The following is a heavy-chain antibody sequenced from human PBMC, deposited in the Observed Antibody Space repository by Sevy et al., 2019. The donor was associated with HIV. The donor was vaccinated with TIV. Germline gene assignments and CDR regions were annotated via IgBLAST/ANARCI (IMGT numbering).Heavy chain of an antibody. D-gene: IGHD2-15*01. Sequence: GGSLRLSCAASGFTFSSYAMHWVRQAPGKGLEWVAVISYDGSNKYYADSVKGRFTISRDNSRNTLYRQMDSLRAEDTAVYYCARDHYQLGYCSGGSCYPVYWGQGTLVTVSS. CDR2: ISYDGSNK. J-gene: IGHJ4*02. CDR1: GFTFSSYA. V-gene: IGHV3-30-3*01. CDR3: ARDHYQLGYCSGGSCYPVY.